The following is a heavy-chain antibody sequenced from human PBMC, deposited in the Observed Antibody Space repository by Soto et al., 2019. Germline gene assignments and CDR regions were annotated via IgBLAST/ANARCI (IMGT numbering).Heavy chain of an antibody. CDR2: INVGNGNT. V-gene: IGHV1-3*01. Sequence: GASVKVSCKASGYTFTSSAIHWVRPAPGQRLEWMGWINVGNGNTKYSQKFQGRVTITRDTSASTAYMELSSLRSEDTAVYYCERDVGYGLIDGWGEGTPVTVYS. D-gene: IGHD5-18*01. CDR1: GYTFTSSA. CDR3: ERDVGYGLIDG. J-gene: IGHJ4*02.